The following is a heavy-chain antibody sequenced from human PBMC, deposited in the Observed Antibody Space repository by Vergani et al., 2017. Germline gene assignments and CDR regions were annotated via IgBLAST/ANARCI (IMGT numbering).Heavy chain of an antibody. D-gene: IGHD3-10*01. Sequence: QLQLQESGSGLVKPSQTLSLTCAVSGGSISSGGYYWSWIRQPPGKGLEWIGYIYYSGSTNYNPSLKSRVTISVDTSKNQCSLKLRSVTAADTAVYYCAREGNEQLAAHGSGRYYDAFDIWGQGTMVTVSS. J-gene: IGHJ3*02. CDR2: IYYSGST. CDR3: AREGNEQLAAHGSGRYYDAFDI. V-gene: IGHV4-30-2*01. CDR1: GGSISSGGYY.